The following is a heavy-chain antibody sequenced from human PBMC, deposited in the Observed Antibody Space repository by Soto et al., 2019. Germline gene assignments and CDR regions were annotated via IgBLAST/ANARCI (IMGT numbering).Heavy chain of an antibody. Sequence: EVQLVESGGGLVQPGGSLRLSCAASGFTFSSYDMHWVRQATGKGLEWVPGIGTAGDTYYPGSVKGRFTISRENAKNSLYLQMNSLKAGDTAVYYCARGITMVRGVILDYFDYWGQGTLVTVSS. D-gene: IGHD3-10*01. J-gene: IGHJ4*02. CDR2: IGTAGDT. CDR1: GFTFSSYD. V-gene: IGHV3-13*04. CDR3: ARGITMVRGVILDYFDY.